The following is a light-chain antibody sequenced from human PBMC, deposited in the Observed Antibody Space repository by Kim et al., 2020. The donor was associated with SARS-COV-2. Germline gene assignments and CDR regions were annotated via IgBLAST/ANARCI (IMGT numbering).Light chain of an antibody. CDR2: RNN. V-gene: IGLV10-54*01. Sequence: LTQPPSVSRGLRQTATLTCTGNSNNVGNQGAAWLQQQQGHPPKLLSYRNNNRPSGISERLSASRSGNTASLTITGLQPEDGADYYCSAWDSSLSAWVFGGGTQLTVL. CDR1: SNNVGNQG. J-gene: IGLJ3*02. CDR3: SAWDSSLSAWV.